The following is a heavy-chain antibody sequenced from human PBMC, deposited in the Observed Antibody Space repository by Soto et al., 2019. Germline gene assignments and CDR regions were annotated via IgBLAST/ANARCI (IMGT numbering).Heavy chain of an antibody. V-gene: IGHV1-69*01. Sequence: QVQLVQSGAEVKKPGSSVNVSCKASGGTFISYAFNWVRQAPGHGLEWMGGIIPMFGTANSVQKFQGRVTITADQSTSTAYMELSSLRSEDTAVYYCAVQPGGNFYPYDAFDVWGQGTMVTVSS. CDR1: GGTFISYA. CDR2: IIPMFGTA. D-gene: IGHD1-7*01. CDR3: AVQPGGNFYPYDAFDV. J-gene: IGHJ3*01.